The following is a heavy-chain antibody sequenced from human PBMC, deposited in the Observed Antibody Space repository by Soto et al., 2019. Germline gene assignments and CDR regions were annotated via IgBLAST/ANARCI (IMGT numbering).Heavy chain of an antibody. CDR1: GFTFSSYA. J-gene: IGHJ4*02. CDR2: ISGSGGST. CDR3: AKAPTYYGSGSYNDY. V-gene: IGHV3-23*01. Sequence: EVQLLESGGGLVQPGGSLRLSCAASGFTFSSYAMSWVRQAPGKGLEWVSAISGSGGSTYYADSVKGRFNISRDNSTNTLYLQMNSLRAEDTAVYYCAKAPTYYGSGSYNDYWGQGTLVTVSS. D-gene: IGHD3-10*01.